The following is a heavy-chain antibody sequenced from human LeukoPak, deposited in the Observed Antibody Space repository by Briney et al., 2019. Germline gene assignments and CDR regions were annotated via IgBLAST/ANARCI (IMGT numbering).Heavy chain of an antibody. J-gene: IGHJ3*02. D-gene: IGHD5-12*01. V-gene: IGHV4-34*01. Sequence: PSETLSLTCAVYGGSFSGYYWSWIRQPPGKGLEWIGEINHSGSTNYNPSLKSRVTISVDTSKNQFSLKLGSVTAADTAVYYCARDVGYSGYGDDAFDIWGQGTMVTVSS. CDR1: GGSFSGYY. CDR2: INHSGST. CDR3: ARDVGYSGYGDDAFDI.